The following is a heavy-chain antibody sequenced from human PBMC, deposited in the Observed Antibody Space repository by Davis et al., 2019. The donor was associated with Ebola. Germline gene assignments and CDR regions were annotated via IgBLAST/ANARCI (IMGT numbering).Heavy chain of an antibody. J-gene: IGHJ6*02. Sequence: GESLKISCVVSGLTFTHYWMNWVRQAPGKGLKWVANVKQDGSDTYYVDSVKGRFTISRDNSRNTLFLQMNNLRADDTAVYYCARGDFYYGVDVWGQGTTVTVSS. CDR2: VKQDGSDT. V-gene: IGHV3-7*03. CDR3: ARGDFYYGVDV. CDR1: GLTFTHYW.